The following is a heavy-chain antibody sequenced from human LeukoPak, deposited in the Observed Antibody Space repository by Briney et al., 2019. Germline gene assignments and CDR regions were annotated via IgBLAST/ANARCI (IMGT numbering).Heavy chain of an antibody. CDR3: ARGGGDDTDY. CDR2: INHSGST. Sequence: SETLSLTCAIYGGSFSGYYWSWIRQPPGKGLEWIGEINHSGSTNYNPSLKSRVTISVDTSKNQFSLKLSSVTAADTAVYYCARGGGDDTDYWGQGTLVTVSS. CDR1: GGSFSGYY. V-gene: IGHV4-34*01. J-gene: IGHJ4*02. D-gene: IGHD4-17*01.